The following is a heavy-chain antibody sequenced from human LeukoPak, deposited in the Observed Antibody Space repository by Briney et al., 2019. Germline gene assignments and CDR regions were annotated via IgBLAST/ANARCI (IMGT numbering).Heavy chain of an antibody. J-gene: IGHJ4*02. D-gene: IGHD3-9*01. CDR2: ISGSGGST. V-gene: IGHV3-23*01. CDR3: AKDLGPVLRYFDWPNLDY. CDR1: GFTFSSYA. Sequence: GGSLRLSCAASGFTFSSYAMSWVRQAPGKGLEWVSAISGSGGSTYYADSVKGRFTISRDNSKNTLYLQMNSLRAEDTAVYYCAKDLGPVLRYFDWPNLDYWGQGTLVTVSS.